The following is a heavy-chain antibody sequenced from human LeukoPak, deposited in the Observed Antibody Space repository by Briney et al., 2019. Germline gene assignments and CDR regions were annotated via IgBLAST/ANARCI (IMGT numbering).Heavy chain of an antibody. J-gene: IGHJ6*02. D-gene: IGHD3-3*01. CDR3: AREYRYITIFGVVNAGSSYGMDV. CDR1: GYTFTSYD. V-gene: IGHV1-8*01. Sequence: ASVKVSCKASGYTFTSYDINWVRQAPGQGLEWMGWMNPNSGNTGYAQKFQGRVTMTRNTSISTAYMELSSLRSEDTAVYYCAREYRYITIFGVVNAGSSYGMDVWGQGTTVTVSS. CDR2: MNPNSGNT.